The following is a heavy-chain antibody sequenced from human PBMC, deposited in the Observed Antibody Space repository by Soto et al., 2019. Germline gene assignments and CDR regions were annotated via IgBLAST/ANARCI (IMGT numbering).Heavy chain of an antibody. CDR1: GDSISSSSYY. J-gene: IGHJ5*02. D-gene: IGHD2-15*01. CDR2: ISYSGST. Sequence: SETLSLTCTVSGDSISSSSYYWGWIRQPPGKGLEWIGYISYSGSTDYNPSLKSRVTISFDASKNQISLQVRSATAADAAVYYCARDLKEYCSDGKCNWFDPWGQGTLVTVS. CDR3: ARDLKEYCSDGKCNWFDP. V-gene: IGHV4-61*01.